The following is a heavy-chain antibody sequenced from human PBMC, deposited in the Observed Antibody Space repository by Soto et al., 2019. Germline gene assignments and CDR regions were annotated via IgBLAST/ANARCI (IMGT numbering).Heavy chain of an antibody. CDR3: ARGHPTLGGVVALDY. Sequence: PSETLSLTCAVSGGSISSGGYSWSWIRQPPGKGLEWIGYMYHSGSTYYNPSLKSRVTISIDRSKNQFSLKLSSVTAADTAVYYFARGHPTLGGVVALDYWGQGRLVTVSS. V-gene: IGHV4-30-2*01. CDR1: GGSISSGGYS. J-gene: IGHJ4*02. D-gene: IGHD3-16*02. CDR2: MYHSGST.